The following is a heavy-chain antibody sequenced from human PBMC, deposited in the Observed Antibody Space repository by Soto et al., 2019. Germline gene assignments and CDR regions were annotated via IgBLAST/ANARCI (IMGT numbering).Heavy chain of an antibody. D-gene: IGHD2-15*01. V-gene: IGHV3-23*01. Sequence: PGGSLRISCAASGFTFSSYAMSWVRQGPGKGLEWVSSISGSGGSTYYADPVKGRFTISRDNSKNTLYLQMNSLRAEDTAVYYCAQRSPAFVDYRGQGTLVTVSS. CDR3: AQRSPAFVDY. CDR2: ISGSGGST. CDR1: GFTFSSYA. J-gene: IGHJ4*02.